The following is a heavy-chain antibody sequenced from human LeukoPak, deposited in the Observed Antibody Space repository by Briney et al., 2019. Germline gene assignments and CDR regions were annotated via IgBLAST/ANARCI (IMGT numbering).Heavy chain of an antibody. D-gene: IGHD3-10*01. V-gene: IGHV4-39*07. J-gene: IGHJ4*02. CDR2: INHSGST. CDR1: GGSISSTNYY. Sequence: SETLSLTCTVSGGSISSTNYYWGWIRQPPGKGLEWIGEINHSGSTNYNPSLKSRVTISVDTSKNQFSLKLSSVTAADTAVYYCARGLIWFGESDYWGQGTLVTVSS. CDR3: ARGLIWFGESDY.